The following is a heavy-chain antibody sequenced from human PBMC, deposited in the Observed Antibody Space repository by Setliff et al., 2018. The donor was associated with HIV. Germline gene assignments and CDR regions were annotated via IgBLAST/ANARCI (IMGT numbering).Heavy chain of an antibody. J-gene: IGHJ4*02. V-gene: IGHV3-30*03. Sequence: GSLRLSCAASGFTFSSYGMHWVRQAPGKGLEWVALISYDGSNKYYADSVKGRFTISRDNSKNTLYLQMNSLRAEDTAVYYCARENYDILTGYYDYWGQGALVTVS. D-gene: IGHD3-9*01. CDR1: GFTFSSYG. CDR3: ARENYDILTGYYDY. CDR2: ISYDGSNK.